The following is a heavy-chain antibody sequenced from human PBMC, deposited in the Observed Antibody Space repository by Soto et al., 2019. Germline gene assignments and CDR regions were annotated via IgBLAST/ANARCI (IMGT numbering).Heavy chain of an antibody. J-gene: IGHJ4*02. D-gene: IGHD6-19*01. Sequence: ASVKVSCKASGYTFTSYAMHWVRQAPGQRLEWMGWINAGNGNTKYSQKFQGRVTITRDTSASTAYMELSSLRSEDTAVYYCARVITPGIAVADDYFDYWGQGTLVTVSS. CDR1: GYTFTSYA. V-gene: IGHV1-3*01. CDR3: ARVITPGIAVADDYFDY. CDR2: INAGNGNT.